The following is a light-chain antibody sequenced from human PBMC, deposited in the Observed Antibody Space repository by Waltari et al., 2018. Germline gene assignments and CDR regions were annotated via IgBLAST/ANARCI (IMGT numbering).Light chain of an antibody. Sequence: QSALTQPASVSGSPGQSIAISCTGTSSDVGGNNFVSWYQQHPGKAPKLMISGVSNRPSWVSDRFPGSTSGNTASLTISGLQAEDEADYYCTSYRSLTTLVFGTGTKVTVL. CDR1: SSDVGGNNF. CDR3: TSYRSLTTLV. CDR2: GVS. V-gene: IGLV2-14*01. J-gene: IGLJ1*01.